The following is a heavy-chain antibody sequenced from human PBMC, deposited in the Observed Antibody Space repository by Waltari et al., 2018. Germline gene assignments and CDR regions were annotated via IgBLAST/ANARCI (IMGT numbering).Heavy chain of an antibody. D-gene: IGHD3-3*01. CDR3: ATYDFWSGYSDY. CDR2: IYYSGST. V-gene: IGHV4-59*01. Sequence: QVQLQESGPGLVKPSETLYLTCTVSGGSISSYYWSWIRQPPGKGLEWIGYIYYSGSTNYNPSLKSRVTISVDTSKNQFSLKLSSVTAADTAVYYCATYDFWSGYSDYWGQGTLVTVSS. J-gene: IGHJ4*02. CDR1: GGSISSYY.